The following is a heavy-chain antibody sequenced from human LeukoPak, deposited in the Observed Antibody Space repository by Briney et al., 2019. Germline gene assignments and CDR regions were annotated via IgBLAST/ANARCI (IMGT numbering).Heavy chain of an antibody. Sequence: SETLSLTCTVSGGSISSSSYSWGWIRQPPGKGLEWIGSIYYSGSTYYNPSLKSRVTISVDTSKNQFSLKLSSVTAADTAVYYCASSGWYQRGQNWFDPWGQGTLVTVSS. V-gene: IGHV4-39*01. CDR3: ASSGWYQRGQNWFDP. CDR2: IYYSGST. D-gene: IGHD6-19*01. J-gene: IGHJ5*02. CDR1: GGSISSSSYS.